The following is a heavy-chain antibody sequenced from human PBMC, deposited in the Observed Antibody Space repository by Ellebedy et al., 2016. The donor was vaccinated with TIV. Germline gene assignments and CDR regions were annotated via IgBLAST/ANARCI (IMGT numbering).Heavy chain of an antibody. V-gene: IGHV4-39*01. CDR3: ARLDGYNFDFDY. CDR1: GGSISSSSYY. CDR2: IYYSGST. D-gene: IGHD5-24*01. Sequence: SETLSLXXTVSGGSISSSSYYWGWIRQPPGKGLEWIGSIYYSGSTYYNPSLKSRVTISVDTSKNQFSLKLSSVTAADTAVYYCARLDGYNFDFDYWGQGTLVTVSS. J-gene: IGHJ4*02.